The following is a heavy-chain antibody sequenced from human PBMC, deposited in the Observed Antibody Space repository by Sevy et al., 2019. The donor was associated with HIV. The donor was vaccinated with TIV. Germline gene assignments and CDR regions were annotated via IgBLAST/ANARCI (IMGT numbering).Heavy chain of an antibody. Sequence: GGSLRLSCAASGFSLSDHAVSWVRQTPGKGLEWLAVISHNGRNQYYADSVKGRFTISKDDSKNTLYLQLNSLRAEDTALYYCARFVGYCSGGRCSIIDFWGQGTLVTVSS. J-gene: IGHJ4*02. CDR3: ARFVGYCSGGRCSIIDF. D-gene: IGHD2-15*01. V-gene: IGHV3-30*04. CDR1: GFSLSDHA. CDR2: ISHNGRNQ.